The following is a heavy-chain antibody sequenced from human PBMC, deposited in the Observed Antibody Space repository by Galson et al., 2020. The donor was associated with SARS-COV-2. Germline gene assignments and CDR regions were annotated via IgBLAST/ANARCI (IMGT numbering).Heavy chain of an antibody. Sequence: SCAASGFTFSSYAMHWVRQAPGKGLEWVAVISYDGSNKYYADSVKGRFTISRDNSKNTLYLQMNSLRAEDTAVYYCARPYSGSYYGDFDYWGQGTLVTVSS. J-gene: IGHJ4*02. V-gene: IGHV3-30*04. CDR3: ARPYSGSYYGDFDY. D-gene: IGHD1-26*01. CDR2: ISYDGSNK. CDR1: GFTFSSYA.